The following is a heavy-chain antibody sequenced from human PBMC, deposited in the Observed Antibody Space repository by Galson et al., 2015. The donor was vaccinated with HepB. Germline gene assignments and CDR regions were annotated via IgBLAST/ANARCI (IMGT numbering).Heavy chain of an antibody. CDR3: TRGYCGGGDCYSHQPLDY. CDR2: IRSKIYGGTT. Sequence: SLRLSCAASGFTFGDYGTSWFRQAPGKGLEWVAFIRSKIYGGTTQHAASVKGRFTISRDDSKSIAYLQMNSLTTEDTAVYYCTRGYCGGGDCYSHQPLDYWGQGTLVTVSS. J-gene: IGHJ4*02. CDR1: GFTFGDYG. D-gene: IGHD2-15*01. V-gene: IGHV3-49*03.